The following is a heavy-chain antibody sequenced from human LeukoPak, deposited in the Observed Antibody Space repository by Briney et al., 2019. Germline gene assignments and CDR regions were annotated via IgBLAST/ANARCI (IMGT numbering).Heavy chain of an antibody. CDR3: ARLRNYYGSGGMDV. V-gene: IGHV5-51*01. J-gene: IGHJ6*02. Sequence: GESLKVSCKGSRYSFTTYWIGWVRQMPGKGLEWMGIIYPRDSDTRYSPSFQGQVTISADRSITTAYLQWSSLKASDTAMFYCARLRNYYGSGGMDVWGQGTTVTVSS. CDR1: RYSFTTYW. CDR2: IYPRDSDT. D-gene: IGHD3-10*01.